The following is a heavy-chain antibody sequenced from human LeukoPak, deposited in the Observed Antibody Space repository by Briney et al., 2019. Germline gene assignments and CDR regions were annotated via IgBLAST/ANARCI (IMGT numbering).Heavy chain of an antibody. Sequence: GGSLRLSCAASGFIFSTYSINWVRQAPGKGLEWVSHISSSSSSIYYADSVKGRFSISRDNAKNSRYLQMNSLRDEDTAVYYCARGGYSSSPGDYWGQGTLVTVSS. V-gene: IGHV3-48*02. D-gene: IGHD6-13*01. CDR3: ARGGYSSSPGDY. CDR1: GFIFSTYS. CDR2: ISSSSSSI. J-gene: IGHJ4*01.